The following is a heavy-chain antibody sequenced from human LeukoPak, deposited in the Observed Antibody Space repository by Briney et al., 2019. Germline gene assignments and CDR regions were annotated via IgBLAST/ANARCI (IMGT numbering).Heavy chain of an antibody. V-gene: IGHV4-4*02. D-gene: IGHD1-26*01. CDR2: IYHSGST. CDR3: ARSTRSGSYTAGLNY. J-gene: IGHJ4*02. CDR1: GGSISSSDW. Sequence: PSETLSLTCAVSGGSISSSDWWSWVRQPPGKGLEWIGEIYHSGSTNYNPSLRSRVTISVDKSKNQFSLKLTSVTAADTAVYYCARSTRSGSYTAGLNYWGQGTLVTVSS.